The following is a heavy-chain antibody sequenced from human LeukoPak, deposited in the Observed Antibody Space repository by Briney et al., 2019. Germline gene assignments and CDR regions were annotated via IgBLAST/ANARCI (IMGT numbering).Heavy chain of an antibody. V-gene: IGHV3-11*04. CDR1: GFTFSDYY. Sequence: GGSLRLSCAASGFTFSDYYMSWIRQAPGKGLEWVSYISSSGSTIYYADSVKGRITISRDNAKNSLYLQMNSLRAEDTAVYYCARDEVGGYYDSSGYKGFFDYWGQGTLVTVSS. CDR3: ARDEVGGYYDSSGYKGFFDY. D-gene: IGHD3-22*01. CDR2: ISSSGSTI. J-gene: IGHJ4*02.